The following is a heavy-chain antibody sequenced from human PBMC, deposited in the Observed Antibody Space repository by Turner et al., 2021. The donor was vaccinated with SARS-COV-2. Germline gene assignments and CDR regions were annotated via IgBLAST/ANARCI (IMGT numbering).Heavy chain of an antibody. D-gene: IGHD6-6*01. CDR2: INPNSGGT. V-gene: IGHV1-2*02. Sequence: QVQLVQSGAEVKKPGASVKVSCKASGYTFTGYYMHWVRQAPGQGLEWMGWINPNSGGTNYAQKFQGRVTMTRDTSSSTAYMDLSRLRSDDTAGYYCARGGAPVSSSCRVWFDPWGQGTLVTVSS. CDR1: GYTFTGYY. J-gene: IGHJ5*02. CDR3: ARGGAPVSSSCRVWFDP.